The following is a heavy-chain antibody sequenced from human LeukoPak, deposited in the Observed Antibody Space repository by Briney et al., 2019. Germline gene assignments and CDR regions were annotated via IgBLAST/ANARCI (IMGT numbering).Heavy chain of an antibody. CDR1: GGSISSGGYY. V-gene: IGHV4-31*03. D-gene: IGHD1-26*01. Sequence: SEALSLTCTVSGGSISSGGYYWSWIRQHPGKGLEWIGYIYYSGSTYYNPSLKSRVTISVDTSKNQFSLKLSSVTVADTAVYYCARQGWDNWFDPWGQGTLVTVSS. J-gene: IGHJ5*02. CDR2: IYYSGST. CDR3: ARQGWDNWFDP.